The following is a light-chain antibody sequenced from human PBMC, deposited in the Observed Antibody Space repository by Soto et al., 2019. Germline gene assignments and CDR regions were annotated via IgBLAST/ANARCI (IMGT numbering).Light chain of an antibody. V-gene: IGKV1-27*01. J-gene: IGKJ1*01. CDR3: QNYNSDPKT. CDR1: QGISNS. Sequence: DIQMTQSPSSLSASVGDRVTITCRASQGISNSLAWYQQKPGKVPKLLIYAASTLQSGVPSRFSGSGSGTDFTLTIISLQPEDVVTYYCQNYNSDPKTFVQGTKVEIK. CDR2: AAS.